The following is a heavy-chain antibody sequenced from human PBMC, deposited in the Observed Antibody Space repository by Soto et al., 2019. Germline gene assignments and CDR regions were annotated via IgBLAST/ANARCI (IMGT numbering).Heavy chain of an antibody. D-gene: IGHD3-9*01. CDR3: ARTRYEILTGYSDYYYAMDV. CDR2: IYHSGST. V-gene: IGHV4-30-2*01. Sequence: SETLSLTCAVSGGSISSGGYSWSWIRQPPGKGLEWIGYIYHSGSTYYNPSLKSRVTISVDTSKTQISLNLRSVTAADTAVYYCARTRYEILTGYSDYYYAMDVWGPGTTVTVSS. CDR1: GGSISSGGYS. J-gene: IGHJ6*02.